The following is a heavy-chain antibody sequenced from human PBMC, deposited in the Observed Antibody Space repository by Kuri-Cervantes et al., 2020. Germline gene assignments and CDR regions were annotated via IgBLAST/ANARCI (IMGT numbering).Heavy chain of an antibody. CDR3: AKGGYSSGWYFDY. D-gene: IGHD6-19*01. CDR1: GFTVSSNY. CDR2: IYSGGST. J-gene: IGHJ4*02. Sequence: ESLKISCAASGFTVSSNYTSWVRQAPGKGLEWVSVIYSGGSTYYADSVKGRFTISRDNSKNTLYLQMNSLRAEDTAVYYCAKGGYSSGWYFDYWGQGTLVTVSS. V-gene: IGHV3-66*01.